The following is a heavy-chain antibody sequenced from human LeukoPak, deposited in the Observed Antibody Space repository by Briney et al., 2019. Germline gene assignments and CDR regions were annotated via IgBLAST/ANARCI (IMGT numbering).Heavy chain of an antibody. D-gene: IGHD3-10*01. CDR2: IDRSGTTR. V-gene: IGHV3-48*03. CDR3: AKKGSYFDN. Sequence: GGSLRLSCAAPGLTFSSFEMNWVRQAPGKGLEWISFIDRSGTTRYYADAVKGRFTISRDNAKNSLHLQMNSLRVEDTAVYYCAKKGSYFDNWGQGTLVTVSS. CDR1: GLTFSSFE. J-gene: IGHJ4*02.